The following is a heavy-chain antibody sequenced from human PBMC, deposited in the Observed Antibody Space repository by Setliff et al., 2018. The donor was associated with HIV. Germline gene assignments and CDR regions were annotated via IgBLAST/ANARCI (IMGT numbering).Heavy chain of an antibody. CDR1: GYSFTNYA. J-gene: IGHJ6*02. Sequence: ASVKVSCKASGYSFTNYAINWLRQAPGQGLEWMGIINPSGGSTSYAQKFQGRVTMTRDTSTSTAYMELSSLRSEDTAVYYCALDGVGYHPLTASMTSYYYSGLDVWGQGTTVTVS. CDR2: INPSGGST. CDR3: ALDGVGYHPLTASMTSYYYSGLDV. D-gene: IGHD2-8*01. V-gene: IGHV1-46*01.